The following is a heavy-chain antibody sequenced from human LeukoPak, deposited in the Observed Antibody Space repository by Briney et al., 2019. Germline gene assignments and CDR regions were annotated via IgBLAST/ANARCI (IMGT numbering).Heavy chain of an antibody. V-gene: IGHV3-15*04. CDR3: TTGIRGD. Sequence: GGSLRLSCVASGFSFTGVWMNWVRQAPGKGLEWVGRIASKTDGGTTDYAAPVKGRFTISRDDSKNTLFLQMNSLKTEDTAVYYCTTGIRGDCGQGTLVTVSS. J-gene: IGHJ4*02. CDR1: GFSFTGVW. CDR2: IASKTDGGTT.